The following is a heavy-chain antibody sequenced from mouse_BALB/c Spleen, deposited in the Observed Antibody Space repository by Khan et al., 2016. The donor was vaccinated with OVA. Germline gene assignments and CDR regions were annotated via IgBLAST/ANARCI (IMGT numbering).Heavy chain of an antibody. CDR3: ARREKYGYDPSWFAY. J-gene: IGHJ3*01. CDR2: IDPSDSET. CDR1: GYTFTSYW. D-gene: IGHD2-2*01. Sequence: QVQLQQPGAELVRPGASVKLSCKASGYTFTSYWMNWVKQRPGQGLEWIGMIDPSDSETHYNQIFEDKATLTVDKSSSTAYMQLSSLTSEDSAVYYCARREKYGYDPSWFAYWGQGTLVTVSA. V-gene: IGHV1-61*01.